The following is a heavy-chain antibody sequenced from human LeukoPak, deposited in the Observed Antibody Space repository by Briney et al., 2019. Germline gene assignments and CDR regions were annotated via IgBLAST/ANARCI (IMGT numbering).Heavy chain of an antibody. CDR3: ASTFPYCSGGSCAL. J-gene: IGHJ4*02. V-gene: IGHV3-7*01. CDR1: GLAFSNYW. CDR2: IKPDGGHQ. D-gene: IGHD2-15*01. Sequence: GGSLRLSCAASGLAFSNYWMSWVRQAPGKGLEWVANIKPDGGHQNYVDSVKGRFTISRDNAKNSLYLQMNSLRAEDTAIYYCASTFPYCSGGSCALGGQGTLVTVSS.